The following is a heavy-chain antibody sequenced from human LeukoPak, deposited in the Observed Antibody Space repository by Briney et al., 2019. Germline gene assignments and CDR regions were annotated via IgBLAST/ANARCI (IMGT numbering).Heavy chain of an antibody. J-gene: IGHJ4*02. CDR3: ARNGGNSDFDY. D-gene: IGHD4-23*01. Sequence: SETLSLACAVSGGSISSSSGNCWTWVRQPPGKGLEWIGEIYHSGSTNYNPSLKSRVTMLLDKSKNQFSLKLSSVTAADTAVYYCARNGGNSDFDYWGQGTLVTVSS. CDR2: IYHSGST. CDR1: GGSISSSSGNC. V-gene: IGHV4-4*02.